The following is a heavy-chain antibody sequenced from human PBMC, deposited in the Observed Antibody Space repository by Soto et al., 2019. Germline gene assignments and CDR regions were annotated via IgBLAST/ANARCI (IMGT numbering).Heavy chain of an antibody. V-gene: IGHV1-46*01. CDR1: GYTFTSYF. Sequence: EASVKVSCKASGYTFTSYFMHWVRQAPGQGLEWMGIINPSGGSTSYAQKFQERVTITRDMSTSTVYMELGSLRSEDTAVYYCAADRTYCGGDCYVDWGQGTLVTVSS. CDR3: AADRTYCGGDCYVD. CDR2: INPSGGST. J-gene: IGHJ4*02. D-gene: IGHD2-21*02.